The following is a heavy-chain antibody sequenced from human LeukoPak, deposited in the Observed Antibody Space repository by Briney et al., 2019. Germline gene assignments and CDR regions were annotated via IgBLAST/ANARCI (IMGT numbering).Heavy chain of an antibody. CDR2: INPKSGGT. D-gene: IGHD2-2*01. CDR3: ARESTIVVVLD. J-gene: IGHJ4*02. V-gene: IGHV1-2*02. Sequence: ASVKVSCRASGYTFTDYFMNWVRQAPGQGLEWMGWINPKSGGTVYAQKFQGRVTMTRDTSSSTAYMELSSLRSDDTAVYYCARESTIVVVLDWGQGTLVTVSS. CDR1: GYTFTDYF.